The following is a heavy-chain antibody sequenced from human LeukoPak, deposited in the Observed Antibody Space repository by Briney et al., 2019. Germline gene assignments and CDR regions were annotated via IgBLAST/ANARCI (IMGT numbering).Heavy chain of an antibody. V-gene: IGHV4-4*07. CDR1: GGSISSYY. D-gene: IGHD7-27*01. J-gene: IGHJ4*02. CDR2: IYTSGST. Sequence: PSETLSLTCTVSGGSISSYYWSWIRQPAGKGLEWIGRIYTSGSTNYNPSLKSRVTISVDTSKNQFSLKLSSVTAADTAVYYCSRATTIAGDTDYFDYWGQGTLVTVSS. CDR3: SRATTIAGDTDYFDY.